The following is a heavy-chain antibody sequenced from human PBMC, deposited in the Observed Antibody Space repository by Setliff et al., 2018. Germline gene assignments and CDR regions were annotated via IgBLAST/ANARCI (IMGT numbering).Heavy chain of an antibody. D-gene: IGHD3-22*01. CDR2: IYTSGST. J-gene: IGHJ4*02. CDR1: GGSISSGSYY. CDR3: ARGAGWCCDSSGYYYDY. Sequence: KPSETLSLTCTVSGGSISSGSYYWSWIRQPAGKGLEWIGHIYTSGSTNYNPSLKSRVTISVDTSKNQFSLKLSSVTAADTAVYYCARGAGWCCDSSGYYYDYWGQGTLVTVSS. V-gene: IGHV4-61*09.